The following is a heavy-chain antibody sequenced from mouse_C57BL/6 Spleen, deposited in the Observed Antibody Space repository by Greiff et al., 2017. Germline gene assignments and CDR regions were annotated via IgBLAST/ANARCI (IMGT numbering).Heavy chain of an antibody. V-gene: IGHV1-50*01. J-gene: IGHJ2*01. CDR2: IDPSDSYT. CDR1: GYTFTSYW. D-gene: IGHD2-3*01. CDR3: ARKGYSDYFDY. Sequence: VQLQQPGAELVKPGASVKLSCKASGYTFTSYWMQWVKQRPAQGLEWIGEIDPSDSYTNYNQQFKGKAPLTVDTSSSTAYMQLSSLTSEDAAVYYCARKGYSDYFDYWGQGTTLTGSS.